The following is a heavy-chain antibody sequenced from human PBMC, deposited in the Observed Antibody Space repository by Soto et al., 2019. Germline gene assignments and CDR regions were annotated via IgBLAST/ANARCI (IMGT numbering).Heavy chain of an antibody. CDR2: IYYSGST. V-gene: IGHV4-39*01. Sequence: QLQLQESGPGLVKPSETLSLTCTVSAGSISNSNYYWGWIRQPPGKGMEWIGNIYYSGSTYYNPSLKSRVTISINTSKNQFSLRLTSVTAADTAVYYCARPPVAGRGGAFDIWGQGTMVTVSS. CDR3: ARPPVAGRGGAFDI. CDR1: AGSISNSNYY. D-gene: IGHD2-15*01. J-gene: IGHJ3*02.